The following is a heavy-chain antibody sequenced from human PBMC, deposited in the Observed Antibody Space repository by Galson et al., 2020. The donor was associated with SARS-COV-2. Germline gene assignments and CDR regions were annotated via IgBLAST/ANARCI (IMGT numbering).Heavy chain of an antibody. D-gene: IGHD3-10*01. CDR3: TGGETLGSSPGFDL. J-gene: IGHJ5*02. CDR2: ISSGSAYT. Sequence: GGSLRLSCVASGFSFSSYNMNWVRQAPGKGLEWVSCISSGSAYTYYADSAKGRFTISRDNARNSLYLQMNSLGAEDTALYYCTGGETLGSSPGFDLWGRGTPVTVSS. CDR1: GFSFSSYN. V-gene: IGHV3-21*01.